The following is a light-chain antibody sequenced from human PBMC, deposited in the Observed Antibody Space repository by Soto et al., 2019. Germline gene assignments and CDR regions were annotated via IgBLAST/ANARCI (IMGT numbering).Light chain of an antibody. Sequence: DIQMTQSPSSLSASVGDTVTITCRASQSISTHLSWYQQQPGKAPRLLIYAASSLQRWVPSRFRGSGSGTDFTLTIDSLQPEDSAIYYCQRTYITPWTFGQGTRVEV. CDR3: QRTYITPWT. J-gene: IGKJ1*01. CDR2: AAS. CDR1: QSISTH. V-gene: IGKV1-39*01.